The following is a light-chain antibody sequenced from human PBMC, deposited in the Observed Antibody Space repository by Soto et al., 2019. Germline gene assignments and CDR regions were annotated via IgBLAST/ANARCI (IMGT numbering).Light chain of an antibody. J-gene: IGKJ5*01. V-gene: IGKV3-15*01. Sequence: VTQSPSTLSVSPGERVTLSCRASQSVASSVAWYQQKPGQAPRLILYGASTRATGFPARFSGSGSGTEFTLTISSLQSEDFAVYLCQQYHYWPITFGQGTRLEIK. CDR1: QSVASS. CDR3: QQYHYWPIT. CDR2: GAS.